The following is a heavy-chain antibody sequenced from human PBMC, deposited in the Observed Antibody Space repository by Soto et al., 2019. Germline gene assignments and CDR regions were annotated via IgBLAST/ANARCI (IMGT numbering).Heavy chain of an antibody. D-gene: IGHD3-10*01. Sequence: EVQLLESGGGLVQPGGSLRLSCAASGFTFSSYAMSWVRQAPGKGLEWVSAISGSGGSTYYADSVKGRFTISRDNSKNTLDLQMNSLRAEDTAVYYFEISPPPPKCMVRGVMVDYLGQGTLVTVSS. CDR2: ISGSGGST. J-gene: IGHJ4*02. CDR3: EISPPPPKCMVRGVMVDY. V-gene: IGHV3-23*01. CDR1: GFTFSSYA.